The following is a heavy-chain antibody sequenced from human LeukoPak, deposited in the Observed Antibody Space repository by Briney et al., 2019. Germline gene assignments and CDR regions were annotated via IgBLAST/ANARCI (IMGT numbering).Heavy chain of an antibody. CDR1: GFTFSSYG. CDR3: AKAPVVRGYSYGYGDY. D-gene: IGHD5-18*01. V-gene: IGHV3-30*18. Sequence: GGSLRLSCAASGFTFSSYGMHWVRQAPDKGLEWVAVISYDGNNKYYADSVKGRFTISRDNSKNTLYLQMNSLRAEDTAVYYCAKAPVVRGYSYGYGDYWGQGTLVTVSS. CDR2: ISYDGNNK. J-gene: IGHJ4*02.